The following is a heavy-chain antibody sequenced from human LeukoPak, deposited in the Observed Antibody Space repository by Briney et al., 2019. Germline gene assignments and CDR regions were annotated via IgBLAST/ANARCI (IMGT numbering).Heavy chain of an antibody. Sequence: SETLSLTCTVSGASISSGSYFWGWIRQPPGEGLEWIGTIYYSGSPYYNPSFKSRVTISVDASKNQFSLKLNSVTAADTAVYFCAVAGARYSDTGGLYAFDFWGRGTMVTVSS. CDR1: GASISSGSYF. CDR3: AVAGARYSDTGGLYAFDF. D-gene: IGHD2-8*02. CDR2: IYYSGSP. V-gene: IGHV4-39*01. J-gene: IGHJ3*01.